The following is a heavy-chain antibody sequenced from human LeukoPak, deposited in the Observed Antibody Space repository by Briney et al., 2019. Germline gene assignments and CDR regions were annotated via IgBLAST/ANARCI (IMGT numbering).Heavy chain of an antibody. CDR3: ARVYSNPDDY. Sequence: GGSLRLSCAASGFTFSSYSMNWVRQAPGKGLEWVSSISSSSSYTYYADSVKGRFTISRDNAKNSLYLQMNSLRAEDTAVYYCARVYSNPDDYWGQGTLVTVSS. D-gene: IGHD4-11*01. CDR2: ISSSSSYT. J-gene: IGHJ4*02. CDR1: GFTFSSYS. V-gene: IGHV3-21*01.